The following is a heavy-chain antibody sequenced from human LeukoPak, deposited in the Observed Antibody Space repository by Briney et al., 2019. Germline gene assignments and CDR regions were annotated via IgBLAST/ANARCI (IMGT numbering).Heavy chain of an antibody. J-gene: IGHJ5*02. CDR3: ARRRGGSYYGAWFDA. V-gene: IGHV4-59*08. D-gene: IGHD1-26*01. CDR2: IYFTGGT. CDR1: GASITSNY. Sequence: SETLSLTCTVSGASITSNYWSWIRQPPGKGLEWIGYIYFTGGTNFNPSLKSRLTISVDTSKNQFSLRLSSVTSADTAVYYCARRRGGSYYGAWFDAWGQGTLVTVSS.